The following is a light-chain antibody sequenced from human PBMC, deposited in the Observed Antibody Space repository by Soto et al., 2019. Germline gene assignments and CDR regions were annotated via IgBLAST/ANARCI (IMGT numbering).Light chain of an antibody. Sequence: DLQMTQSPSSLSASVGDGVTITCRASQSISSYLNWYQQKPGKAPKLLIYDASSLQSGVPSRFSGSGSGTDFTLTINSLQPEDFAIYYCQQSYSTPFTFGPGTKVDIK. CDR1: QSISSY. CDR2: DAS. J-gene: IGKJ3*01. CDR3: QQSYSTPFT. V-gene: IGKV1-39*01.